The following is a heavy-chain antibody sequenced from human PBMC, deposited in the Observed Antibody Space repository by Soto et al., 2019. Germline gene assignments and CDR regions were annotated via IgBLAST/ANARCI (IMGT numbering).Heavy chain of an antibody. V-gene: IGHV3-9*01. Sequence: EVQLVESGGGLVQPGRSLRLSCAASGITFGDYAMHWVRQPPGKGLEWVSGISWNSGNIGYADSVKGRFTISRDNAKKSLYLQMNSLRAEDTALYYCAKLEGAFDIWGQGTKVTVSS. CDR2: ISWNSGNI. CDR1: GITFGDYA. CDR3: AKLEGAFDI. J-gene: IGHJ3*02.